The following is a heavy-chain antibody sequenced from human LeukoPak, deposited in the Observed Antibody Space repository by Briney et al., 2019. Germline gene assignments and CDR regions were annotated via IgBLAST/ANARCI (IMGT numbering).Heavy chain of an antibody. J-gene: IGHJ5*02. V-gene: IGHV3-33*06. Sequence: PGRPLRLSCATSGFTFSHYGMHWVRQATGKGLEWVAVIWNDGSNKYYGDSVKGRFTISRDNSKNTLYLQMNSLTVEDTAVYYCAKDAQRGFDYSNSLEHWGQGTLVTVSS. D-gene: IGHD4-11*01. CDR1: GFTFSHYG. CDR3: AKDAQRGFDYSNSLEH. CDR2: IWNDGSNK.